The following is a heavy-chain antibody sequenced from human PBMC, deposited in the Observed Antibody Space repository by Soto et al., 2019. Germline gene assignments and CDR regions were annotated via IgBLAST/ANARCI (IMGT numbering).Heavy chain of an antibody. D-gene: IGHD3-22*01. CDR2: ISNSGRT. V-gene: IGHV4-61*01. CDR1: GGSVTSDTYY. J-gene: IGHJ3*02. CDR3: AHRLRTMIVAHDAFDI. Sequence: SETLSLTCIVSGGSVTSDTYYWSWIRQPPGKGLEWIGYISNSGRTIYNPSYKSRVTMSLDTSKNQFSLKLISVTAADTATYYCAHRLRTMIVAHDAFDIWGQGTMVTVSS.